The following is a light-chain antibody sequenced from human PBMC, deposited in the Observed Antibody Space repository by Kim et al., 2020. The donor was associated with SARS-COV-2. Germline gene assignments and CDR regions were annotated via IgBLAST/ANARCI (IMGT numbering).Light chain of an antibody. CDR3: QQYHRSPLT. J-gene: IGKJ4*01. CDR2: GAS. Sequence: AAGERAPPSCRAGQSVGSNSLAWYQQKNGQAPRLLIYGASSRAIGIPDRFSGSGSGTDFTLTISRLEPEDFAVYYCQQYHRSPLTFGGGTKVDIK. V-gene: IGKV3-20*01. CDR1: QSVGSNS.